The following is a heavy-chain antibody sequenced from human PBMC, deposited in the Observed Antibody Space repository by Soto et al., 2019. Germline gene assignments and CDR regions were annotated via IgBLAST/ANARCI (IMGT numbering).Heavy chain of an antibody. V-gene: IGHV4-59*01. D-gene: IGHD6-13*01. CDR1: GGSISSNY. J-gene: IGHJ4*02. CDR3: ARYRREAVAGYTLDN. Sequence: SETLSLTCTVSGGSISSNYWTWSRQPPGKGLEWIGSVYNSGSTNYNPSLKSRVTILEDTSKSQFSLKVNSMTAADTAVYYCARYRREAVAGYTLDNWGQGILVTVSS. CDR2: VYNSGST.